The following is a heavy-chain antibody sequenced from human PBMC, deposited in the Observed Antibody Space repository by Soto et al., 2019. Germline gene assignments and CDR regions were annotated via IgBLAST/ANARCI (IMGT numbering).Heavy chain of an antibody. CDR3: ARVVGNYGRYYYYYMDV. CDR2: INAGNGNT. J-gene: IGHJ6*03. Sequence: QVQLVQSGAEVKKPGASVKVSCKASGYTFTSYAMHWVRQAPGQRLEWMGWINAGNGNTKYSQKFQGRVTITRDTSASTAYMELSSLRSEDTAVYYCARVVGNYGRYYYYYMDVWGKGTTVTVSS. V-gene: IGHV1-3*01. CDR1: GYTFTSYA. D-gene: IGHD4-17*01.